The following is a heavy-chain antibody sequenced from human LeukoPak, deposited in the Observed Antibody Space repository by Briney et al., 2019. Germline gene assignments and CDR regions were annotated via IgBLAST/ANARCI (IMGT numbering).Heavy chain of an antibody. J-gene: IGHJ4*02. D-gene: IGHD1-26*01. CDR1: GFPFSKYA. CDR3: AKGVKWELPIDY. V-gene: IGHV3-23*01. CDR2: ISGSGGKT. Sequence: GGSLRLSCAASGFPFSKYAMSWVPQAPGKGLEWVSVISGSGGKTYYAASVKGRFTISRDNSKNTLYLQMNSLRAEDTAVYYCAKGVKWELPIDYCGQGTLVTVSS.